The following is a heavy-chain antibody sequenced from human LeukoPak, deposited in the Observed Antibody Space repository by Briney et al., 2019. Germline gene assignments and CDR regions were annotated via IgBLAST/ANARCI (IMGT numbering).Heavy chain of an antibody. J-gene: IGHJ4*02. CDR3: ARQVVDYGGTTHLDY. Sequence: GESLKISCKGSGYSFTSYWIGWVRQMPGKGLEWMGIIYPGDSDTRYSPSFQGQVTISADKSISTAYLQWSSLKASDTAMYYCARQVVDYGGTTHLDYWGQGTLVTVSS. CDR2: IYPGDSDT. D-gene: IGHD4-23*01. V-gene: IGHV5-51*01. CDR1: GYSFTSYW.